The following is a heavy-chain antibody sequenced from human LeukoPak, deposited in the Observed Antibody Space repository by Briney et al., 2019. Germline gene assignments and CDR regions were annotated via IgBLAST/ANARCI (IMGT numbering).Heavy chain of an antibody. CDR2: FSGCGGST. CDR1: VFTFSIYA. CDR3: AKTLRYCSSTSCYLGCLNAAN. V-gene: IGHV3-23*01. D-gene: IGHD2-2*01. J-gene: IGHJ3*01. Sequence: GGSLRLSCAASVFTFSIYAMSWVRQAPGTGLEWVTAFSGCGGSTYYADSVEGRFTISRDNSKNTLSLKINSLRAYDTAVYYCAKTLRYCSSTSCYLGCLNAANWGQGTMVTVSS.